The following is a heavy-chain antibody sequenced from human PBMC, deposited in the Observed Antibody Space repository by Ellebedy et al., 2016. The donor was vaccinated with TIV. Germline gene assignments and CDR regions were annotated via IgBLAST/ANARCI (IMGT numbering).Heavy chain of an antibody. J-gene: IGHJ4*02. V-gene: IGHV1-18*01. CDR3: ARGLTITGTMILGY. Sequence: ASVKVSXXASGDSFTSNSISWVRQAPGLGLEWMGWMNPSTGDTGYAQKLQGRVTMTTDTSTSTAYMELRSLRSDDTAVYYCARGLTITGTMILGYWGQGTLVTVSS. CDR2: MNPSTGDT. D-gene: IGHD1-20*01. CDR1: GDSFTSNS.